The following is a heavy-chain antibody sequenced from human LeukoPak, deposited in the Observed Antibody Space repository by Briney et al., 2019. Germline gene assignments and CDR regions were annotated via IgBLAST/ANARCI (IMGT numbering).Heavy chain of an antibody. D-gene: IGHD3-3*01. CDR2: ISWNSGSI. J-gene: IGHJ4*02. V-gene: IGHV3-9*01. Sequence: PGRSLRLSCAASGFTFDDYAMHWVRQAPGKGLEWVSGISWNSGSIGYADSVKGRFTISRGNAKNSLYLQMNSLRAEDTALYYCAKDAYYDFWSGRYYDYWGQGTLVTVSS. CDR3: AKDAYYDFWSGRYYDY. CDR1: GFTFDDYA.